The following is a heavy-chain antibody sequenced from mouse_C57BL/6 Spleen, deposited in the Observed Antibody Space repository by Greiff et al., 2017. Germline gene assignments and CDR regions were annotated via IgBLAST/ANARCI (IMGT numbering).Heavy chain of an antibody. D-gene: IGHD1-1*01. CDR2: ISSGGDYI. V-gene: IGHV5-9-1*02. J-gene: IGHJ2*01. CDR3: TRGITTVVATDYFDY. Sequence: DVQLQESGAGLVKPGGSLKLSCAASGFTFSSYAMSWVRQTPEKRLEWVAYISSGGDYIYYADTVKGRFTISRDNARNTLYLQMSSLKSEDTAMYYCTRGITTVVATDYFDYWGQGTTLTVSS. CDR1: GFTFSSYA.